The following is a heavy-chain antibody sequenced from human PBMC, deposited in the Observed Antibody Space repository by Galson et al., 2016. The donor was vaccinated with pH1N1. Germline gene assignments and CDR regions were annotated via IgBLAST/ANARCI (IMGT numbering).Heavy chain of an antibody. D-gene: IGHD1-26*01. Sequence: SLRLSCAASGFTFSTYWMNWVRQAPGKGLEWVASIKPDGTEKSYVDSVKGRFTISRDNAKTSLCLQMTSLQAEDTAVYYCTRAVGSYSSFWGQGTLFTVSS. J-gene: IGHJ4*02. CDR2: IKPDGTEK. CDR3: TRAVGSYSSF. V-gene: IGHV3-7*03. CDR1: GFTFSTYW.